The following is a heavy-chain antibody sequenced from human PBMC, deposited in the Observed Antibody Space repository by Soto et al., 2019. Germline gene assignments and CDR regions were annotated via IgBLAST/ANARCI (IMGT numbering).Heavy chain of an antibody. J-gene: IGHJ6*02. V-gene: IGHV1-69*06. CDR2: IIPIFGTA. CDR1: GGTFSSYA. CDR3: ARDQGVEMATNILDYYGMDV. D-gene: IGHD2-15*01. Sequence: QVQLVQSGAEVKKPGSSVKVSCKASGGTFSSYAISWVRQAPGQGLEWMGGIIPIFGTANYAQKFQGRVTITADKSAGTAYMELSSLRSEDTAVYYCARDQGVEMATNILDYYGMDVWGQGTTVTVSS.